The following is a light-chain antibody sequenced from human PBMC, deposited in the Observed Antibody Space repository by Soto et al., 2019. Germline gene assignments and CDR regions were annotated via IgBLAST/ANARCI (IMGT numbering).Light chain of an antibody. V-gene: IGKV3-15*01. CDR2: CAS. J-gene: IGKJ5*01. CDR1: QSVRSN. CDR3: QQYNNWPPIT. Sequence: EVVMTQSPSTLTVSPGERVTIXXRASQSVRSNLAWYQQKPGQSPRLLXYCASTRATGSLARFSGSGSGREFTLTISSLQSEDFAVYYYQQYNNWPPITFGPGTRLEIK.